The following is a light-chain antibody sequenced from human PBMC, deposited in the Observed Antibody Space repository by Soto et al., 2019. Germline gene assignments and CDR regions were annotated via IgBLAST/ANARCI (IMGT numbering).Light chain of an antibody. J-gene: IGKJ5*01. CDR2: GEY. Sequence: EIVLTQSPGTLSLSPGSRSTLSCRASQSVSSSYLAWYQQKTGQAHRLLVYGEYSRATGITDRFSRSGSGTDFTLTISRLDPEELAVYDCQPYGSSPLTFGQCQRLELK. V-gene: IGKV3-20*01. CDR3: QPYGSSPLT. CDR1: QSVSSSY.